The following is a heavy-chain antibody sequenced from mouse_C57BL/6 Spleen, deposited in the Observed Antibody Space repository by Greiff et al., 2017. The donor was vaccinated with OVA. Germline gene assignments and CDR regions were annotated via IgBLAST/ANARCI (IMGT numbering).Heavy chain of an antibody. V-gene: IGHV1-69*01. CDR3: ARSQTAQAPYFDY. Sequence: QVQLQQPGAELVMPGASVKLSCKASGYTFTSYWMHWVKQRPGQGLEWIGEIDPSDSYTNYNQKFKGKSTLTVDKSSSTAYMQLSSLTSEDSAVYYCARSQTAQAPYFDYWGQGTTLTVSS. J-gene: IGHJ2*01. CDR2: IDPSDSYT. CDR1: GYTFTSYW. D-gene: IGHD3-2*02.